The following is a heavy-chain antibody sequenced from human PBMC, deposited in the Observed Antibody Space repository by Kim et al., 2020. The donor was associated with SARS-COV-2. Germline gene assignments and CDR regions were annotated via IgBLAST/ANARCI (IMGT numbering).Heavy chain of an antibody. J-gene: IGHJ6*02. CDR3: AKDLTDAMVRGVITYYYYYYGMDV. CDR2: ISYDGSNK. V-gene: IGHV3-30*18. D-gene: IGHD3-10*01. CDR1: GFTFSSYG. Sequence: GGSLRLSCAASGFTFSSYGMHWVRQAPGKGLEWVAVISYDGSNKYYADSVKGRFTISRDNSKNTLYLQMNSLRAEDTAVYYCAKDLTDAMVRGVITYYYYYYGMDVWGQGTTVTVSS.